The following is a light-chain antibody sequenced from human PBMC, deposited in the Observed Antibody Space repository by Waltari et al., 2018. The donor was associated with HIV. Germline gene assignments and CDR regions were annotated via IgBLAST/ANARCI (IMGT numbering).Light chain of an antibody. CDR2: LGS. CDR1: QSLLNSNGFDY. J-gene: IGKJ5*01. V-gene: IGKV2-28*01. CDR3: MQALQTPLIP. Sequence: DIVMTQSPLSLPVTPGETASLSCRTSQSLLNSNGFDYLDWYLQKPGQSPRLLIYLGSNRASGVPDRFSGSGSGTDFTLKISRVEAEDVGFYYCMQALQTPLIPFGQGTRLEIK.